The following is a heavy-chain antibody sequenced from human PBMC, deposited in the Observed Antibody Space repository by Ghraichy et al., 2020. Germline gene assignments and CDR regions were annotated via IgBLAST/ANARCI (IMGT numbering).Heavy chain of an antibody. CDR2: IYYSGST. Sequence: SQTLSLTCTVSGVSISSYYWSWIRQPPGKGLEWIGYIYYSGSTNYNPSLKSRVTISVDTSKNQFSLKLSSVTAADTAVYYCAREYSYGTIDYWGQGTLVTVSS. J-gene: IGHJ4*02. CDR1: GVSISSYY. V-gene: IGHV4-59*01. D-gene: IGHD5-18*01. CDR3: AREYSYGTIDY.